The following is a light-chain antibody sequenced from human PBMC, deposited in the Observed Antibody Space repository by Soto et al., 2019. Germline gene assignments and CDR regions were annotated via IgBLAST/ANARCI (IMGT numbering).Light chain of an antibody. V-gene: IGKV1-5*01. Sequence: DIQMTQSPSTLSASVGDRVAITCRASQSINNWLAWYQQKPGKAPKLLIYDASTLETGVPLRFSGSGSGTEFTLTISSLQPDDFATYYCQHYNSYSEAFGQGTKVDIK. CDR3: QHYNSYSEA. CDR1: QSINNW. J-gene: IGKJ1*01. CDR2: DAS.